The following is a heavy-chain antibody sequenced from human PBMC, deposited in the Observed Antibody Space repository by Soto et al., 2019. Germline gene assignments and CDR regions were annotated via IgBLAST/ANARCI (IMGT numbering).Heavy chain of an antibody. Sequence: AGGSLRLSCAASGLTFSGFSMNWVRQAPGKGLEWVSSVTSSPSSMFYADSVKGRFTISRDDAKDSLFLQMNSLRADDTAVYYCAREADFASSGYVLDYWGLGTLVTVSS. V-gene: IGHV3-21*01. J-gene: IGHJ4*02. CDR2: VTSSPSSM. CDR3: AREADFASSGYVLDY. D-gene: IGHD3-22*01. CDR1: GLTFSGFS.